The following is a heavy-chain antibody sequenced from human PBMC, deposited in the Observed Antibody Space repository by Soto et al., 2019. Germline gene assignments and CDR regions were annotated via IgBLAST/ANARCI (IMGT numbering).Heavy chain of an antibody. V-gene: IGHV1-69*06. J-gene: IGHJ6*02. D-gene: IGHD3-22*01. CDR2: IIPIFGTA. CDR3: ARDELDYYDSRGYYGPYYYYRMDV. Sequence: ASVKVSCKASGGTFSSYAISWVRQAPGQGLEWMGGIIPIFGTANYAQKFQGRVTITADKSTSTAYMELSSLRSEDTAVYYCARDELDYYDSRGYYGPYYYYRMDVWGQGTTVTVSS. CDR1: GGTFSSYA.